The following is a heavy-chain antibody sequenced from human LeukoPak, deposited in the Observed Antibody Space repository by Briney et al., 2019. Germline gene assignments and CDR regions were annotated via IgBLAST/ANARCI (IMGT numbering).Heavy chain of an antibody. D-gene: IGHD1-26*01. CDR1: GFTVSSNY. V-gene: IGHV3-66*01. CDR3: ARDRWELGAFDI. J-gene: IGHJ3*02. CDR2: IYSGGST. Sequence: GGSLRLSCAASGFTVSSNYMSWVRQAPGKGLGWVSVIYSGGSTYYADSVKGRFTISRDNSKNTLYLQMNSLRAEDTAVYYCARDRWELGAFDIWGQGTMVTVSS.